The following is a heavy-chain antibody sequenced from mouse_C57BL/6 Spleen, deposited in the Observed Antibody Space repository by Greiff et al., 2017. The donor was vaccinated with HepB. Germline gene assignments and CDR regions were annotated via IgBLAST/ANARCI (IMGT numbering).Heavy chain of an antibody. V-gene: IGHV5-16*01. D-gene: IGHD4-1*01. CDR3: ARGLGHWYFDV. J-gene: IGHJ1*03. CDR1: GFTFSDYY. Sequence: EVHLVESEGGLVQPGSSMKLSCTASGFTFSDYYMAWVRQVPEKGLEWVANINYDGSSTYYLDSLKSRFIISRDNAKNILYLQMSSLKSEDTATYYCARGLGHWYFDVWGTGTTVTVSS. CDR2: INYDGSST.